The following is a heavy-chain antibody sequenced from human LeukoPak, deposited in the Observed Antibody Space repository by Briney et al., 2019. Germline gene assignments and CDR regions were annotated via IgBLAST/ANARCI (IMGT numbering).Heavy chain of an antibody. CDR3: ARDRYKSSSSLDY. CDR2: ISAYNGNT. V-gene: IGHV1-18*01. J-gene: IGHJ4*02. Sequence: ASVKVSCKASGYTFTSYGISWVRQAPGQGLEWMGWISAYNGNTNYAQKFQGRVTMTRDTSISTAYMELSRLRSDDTAVYYCARDRYKSSSSLDYWGQGTLVTVPS. CDR1: GYTFTSYG. D-gene: IGHD6-13*01.